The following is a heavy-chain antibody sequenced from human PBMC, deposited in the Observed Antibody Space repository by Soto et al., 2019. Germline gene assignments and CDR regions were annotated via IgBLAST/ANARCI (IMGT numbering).Heavy chain of an antibody. V-gene: IGHV3-53*04. CDR3: ARGDVKPTSMDYDYIWGSSSSPPMDV. CDR1: GFTVSSNY. D-gene: IGHD3-16*01. J-gene: IGHJ6*04. Sequence: GGSLRLSCAASGFTVSSNYMSWVRQAPGKGLEWVSVIYSGGSTYYADSVKGRFTISRHNSKNTLYLQMNSLRAEDTAVYYCARGDVKPTSMDYDYIWGSSSSPPMDVWGKGTTVTVSS. CDR2: IYSGGST.